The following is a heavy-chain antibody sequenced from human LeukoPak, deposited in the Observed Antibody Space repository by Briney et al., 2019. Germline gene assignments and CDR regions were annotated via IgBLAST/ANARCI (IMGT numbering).Heavy chain of an antibody. Sequence: KPSETLSLTCTVSGGSISSYYWSWIRQPPGKGLEWIGYIYYSGSTNYNPSLKSRVTISVDTSKNQFSLKLSSVTAADTAVYYCARHVASRSYDFWSGYQNWFDPWGQGTLVTVSS. J-gene: IGHJ5*02. CDR1: GGSISSYY. CDR3: ARHVASRSYDFWSGYQNWFDP. D-gene: IGHD3-3*01. CDR2: IYYSGST. V-gene: IGHV4-59*08.